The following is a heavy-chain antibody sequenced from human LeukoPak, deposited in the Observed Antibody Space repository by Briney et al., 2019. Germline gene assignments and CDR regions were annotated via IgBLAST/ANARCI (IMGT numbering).Heavy chain of an antibody. CDR2: IYHSGST. J-gene: IGHJ4*02. Sequence: SQTLSLTCTVSGGSISSGGYYWSWIRQPPGKGLEWIGSIYHSGSTYYNPSLKSRVTISVDTSKNQFSLKLRSVTAADTAVYYCARHSSVTGTYNYFDYWGQGTLVTVSS. CDR1: GGSISSGGYY. D-gene: IGHD6-19*01. V-gene: IGHV4-30-2*03. CDR3: ARHSSVTGTYNYFDY.